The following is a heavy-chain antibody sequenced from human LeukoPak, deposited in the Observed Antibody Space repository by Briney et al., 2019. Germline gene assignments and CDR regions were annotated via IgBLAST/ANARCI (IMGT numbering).Heavy chain of an antibody. J-gene: IGHJ4*02. CDR3: ASLRYYYGSGSYSDY. CDR2: IYYSGST. D-gene: IGHD3-10*01. V-gene: IGHV4-39*01. CDR1: GGSISSSSYY. Sequence: KPSETLSLTCTVSGGSISSSSYYWGWIRQPPGKGLEWIGSIYYSGSTYYNPSLKCRVTISVDTSKNQFSLKLSSVTAADTAVYYCASLRYYYGSGSYSDYWGQGTLVTVSS.